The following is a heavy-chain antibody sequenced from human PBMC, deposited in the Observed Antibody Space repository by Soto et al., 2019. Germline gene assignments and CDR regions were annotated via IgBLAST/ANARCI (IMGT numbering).Heavy chain of an antibody. V-gene: IGHV1-69*01. CDR3: AREDIEVLPGAVDNYHFYGMDV. D-gene: IGHD2-2*01. CDR2: IIPMSGTP. Sequence: QVQLVQSGAEVKKPGSSVKVSCKASGGTFTKYGISWVRQAPGQGLEWMGGIIPMSGTPNYAQKFQGRVAMTADESTSTGYMELTSLTSEDTAVYYCAREDIEVLPGAVDNYHFYGMDVWGQGTTVTVSS. J-gene: IGHJ6*02. CDR1: GGTFTKYG.